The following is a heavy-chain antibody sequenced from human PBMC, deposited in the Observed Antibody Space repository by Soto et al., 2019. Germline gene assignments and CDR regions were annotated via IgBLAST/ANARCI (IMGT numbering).Heavy chain of an antibody. V-gene: IGHV3-23*01. CDR3: AKERRDCSSTTCYFGFGP. Sequence: PGGSLRLSCAASGFTFSSYAMSWVRQAPGKGPEWVSTISGSGGSTYYADSVKGRFSISRDNSKNTLYLQMNSLRAEDTAVYYCAKERRDCSSTTCYFGFGPWGQGTLVTVSS. J-gene: IGHJ5*02. D-gene: IGHD2-2*01. CDR1: GFTFSSYA. CDR2: ISGSGGST.